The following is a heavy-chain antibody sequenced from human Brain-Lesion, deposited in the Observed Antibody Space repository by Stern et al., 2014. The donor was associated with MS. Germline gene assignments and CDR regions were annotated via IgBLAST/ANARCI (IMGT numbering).Heavy chain of an antibody. V-gene: IGHV3-43*01. Sequence: EVQLVESGGVVVQPGGSLRLSCAASGFAFDGYTMHWVRQAPGKGLEWVSLINWDGKSPYYAGSVKGRFTISRDNSKNSLYLQMNSLRSEDTALYHCAKGDFWSGYSIGWFDPWGQGTLVTVSS. J-gene: IGHJ5*02. CDR1: GFAFDGYT. CDR3: AKGDFWSGYSIGWFDP. CDR2: INWDGKSP. D-gene: IGHD3-3*01.